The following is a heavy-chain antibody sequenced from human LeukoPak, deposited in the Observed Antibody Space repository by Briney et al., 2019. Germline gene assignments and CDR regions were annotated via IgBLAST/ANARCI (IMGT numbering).Heavy chain of an antibody. Sequence: ASVKVSCKASGYTFTSYDINWVRQATGQGLEWMGWMSPNSGNTGYAQKFQGRVTMTRNTSISTAYMELSSLRSEDTAVYYCARGGAAAGPCDYWGQGTLVTVSS. CDR3: ARGGAAAGPCDY. V-gene: IGHV1-8*01. D-gene: IGHD6-13*01. CDR1: GYTFTSYD. CDR2: MSPNSGNT. J-gene: IGHJ4*02.